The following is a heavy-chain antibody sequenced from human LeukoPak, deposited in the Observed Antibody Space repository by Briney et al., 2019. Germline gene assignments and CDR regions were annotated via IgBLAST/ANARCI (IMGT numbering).Heavy chain of an antibody. D-gene: IGHD6-13*01. CDR1: GFTFSSYA. CDR2: ISGSGGST. Sequence: GGSLRLSCAASGFTFSSYAMSWVRQAPGKGLEWVSAISGSGGSTYYADSVKGRFTISRDNSKNTLYLQMNSLEVEDTAVYYCARDAAAAFDPWGQGTLVTVSS. J-gene: IGHJ5*02. V-gene: IGHV3-23*01. CDR3: ARDAAAAFDP.